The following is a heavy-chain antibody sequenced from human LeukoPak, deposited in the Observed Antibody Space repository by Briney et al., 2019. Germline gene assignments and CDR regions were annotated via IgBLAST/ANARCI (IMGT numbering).Heavy chain of an antibody. Sequence: GASVKVSCKASGYTFTGYYMHWVRQAPGQGLEWMGWINPNSGGTNNAQKFQGRVTMTRDTSISTAYMELSRLRSDDTAVYYCARARWTGGFDYWGQGTLVTVSS. CDR1: GYTFTGYY. V-gene: IGHV1-2*02. CDR3: ARARWTGGFDY. J-gene: IGHJ4*02. CDR2: INPNSGGT. D-gene: IGHD3/OR15-3a*01.